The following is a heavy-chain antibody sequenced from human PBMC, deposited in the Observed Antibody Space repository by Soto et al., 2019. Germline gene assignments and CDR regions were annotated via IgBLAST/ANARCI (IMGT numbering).Heavy chain of an antibody. CDR3: ARGPTVVTPEGYYYYYGMDV. D-gene: IGHD4-17*01. V-gene: IGHV1-69*01. CDR1: GGTFSSYA. CDR2: IIPIFGTA. J-gene: IGHJ6*04. Sequence: QVQLVQSGAEVKKPGSSVKVSCKASGGTFSSYAISWVRQAPGQGLEWMGGIIPIFGTANYAQKFQGRVTITADESTSTAYMELSSLRSEDTAVYYCARGPTVVTPEGYYYYYGMDVWGKGTTVTVSS.